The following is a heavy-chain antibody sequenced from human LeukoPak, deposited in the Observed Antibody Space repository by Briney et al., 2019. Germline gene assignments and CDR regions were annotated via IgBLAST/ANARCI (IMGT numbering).Heavy chain of an antibody. V-gene: IGHV4-34*01. CDR2: INHSGST. Sequence: PSETLSLTCAVYGGSFSGYYWSWIRQPPGKGLEWIGEINHSGSTNYNPPLKSRVTISVDTSKNQFSLKLSSVTAADTAVYYCARSRTENYYGSGSYYFRPYYFDYWGQGTLVTVSS. D-gene: IGHD3-10*01. CDR3: ARSRTENYYGSGSYYFRPYYFDY. J-gene: IGHJ4*02. CDR1: GGSFSGYY.